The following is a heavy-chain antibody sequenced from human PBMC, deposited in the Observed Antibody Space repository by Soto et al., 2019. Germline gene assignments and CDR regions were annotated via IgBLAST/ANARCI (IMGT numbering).Heavy chain of an antibody. CDR1: GGTFSSYA. D-gene: IGHD2-2*01. CDR2: IIPISGTA. V-gene: IGHV1-69*01. J-gene: IGHJ6*02. CDR3: ARSQGSSTSLEIYYYYYYGMDV. Sequence: QVQLVQSGAEAKKPGSSVKVSCKGSGGTFSSYAISWVRQAPGQGLEWMGGIIPISGTANYAQKFQGRVTITADESTSTAYMELSSLRSEDTAVYYCARSQGSSTSLEIYYYYYYGMDVWGQGTTVTVSS.